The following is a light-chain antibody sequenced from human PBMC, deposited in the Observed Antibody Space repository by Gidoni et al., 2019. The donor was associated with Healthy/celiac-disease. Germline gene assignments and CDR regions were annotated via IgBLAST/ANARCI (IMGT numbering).Light chain of an antibody. CDR2: DAS. V-gene: IGKV1-33*01. Sequence: DIQLTQSPSSLSASGGDRVTITCQASQDISNYLNWYQQKPGKAPKLLIYDASNLETGVPSRFSGSGSGTDFTFTISSLQPEDIATYYCQQYDNLPYTFGQXTKLEIK. J-gene: IGKJ2*01. CDR1: QDISNY. CDR3: QQYDNLPYT.